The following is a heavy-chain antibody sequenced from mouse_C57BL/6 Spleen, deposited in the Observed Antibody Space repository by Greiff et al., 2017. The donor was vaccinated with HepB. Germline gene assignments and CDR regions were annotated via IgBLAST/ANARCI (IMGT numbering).Heavy chain of an antibody. Sequence: QVQLQQSGAELVKPGASVKMSCKASGYTFTSYWITWVKQRPGQGLEWIGDIYPGSGSTNYNEKFKSKATLTVDTSSSSAYLQLSSLTSEASAVYCCAIGLGRGFAYWGLGPLVTVSA. CDR3: AIGLGRGFAY. D-gene: IGHD3-1*01. J-gene: IGHJ3*01. CDR1: GYTFTSYW. CDR2: IYPGSGST. V-gene: IGHV1-55*01.